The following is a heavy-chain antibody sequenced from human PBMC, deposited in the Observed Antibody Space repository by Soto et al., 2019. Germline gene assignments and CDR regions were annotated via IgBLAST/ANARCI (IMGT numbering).Heavy chain of an antibody. D-gene: IGHD2-8*01. CDR1: GFNLSING. CDR3: AKNGLRSAPSAIGS. CDR2: ISGSGRNT. Sequence: PRGSLVLSCVPYGFNLSINGMSWLRQAPGEGLDWVSGISGSGRNTYYAGSVKGRCTMSRDNAKNTLFMQMNSLRAEDTAVYYCAKNGLRSAPSAIGSWGKGNLVTVS. V-gene: IGHV3-23*01. J-gene: IGHJ4*02.